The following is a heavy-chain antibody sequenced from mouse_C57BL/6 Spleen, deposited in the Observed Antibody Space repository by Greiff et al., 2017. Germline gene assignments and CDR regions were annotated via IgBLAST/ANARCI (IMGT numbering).Heavy chain of an antibody. CDR1: GFSLTSYG. J-gene: IGHJ1*03. D-gene: IGHD1-1*01. V-gene: IGHV2-2*01. CDR2: IWSGGST. CDR3: ARPYGSSSYWYFDV. Sequence: QVQLKQSGPGLVQPSQSLSITCTVSGFSLTSYGVHWVRQSPGKGLEWLGVIWSGGSTDYNAAFISRLSISKDNSKSQVFFKMNSLQADDTAIYYCARPYGSSSYWYFDVWGTGTTVTVSS.